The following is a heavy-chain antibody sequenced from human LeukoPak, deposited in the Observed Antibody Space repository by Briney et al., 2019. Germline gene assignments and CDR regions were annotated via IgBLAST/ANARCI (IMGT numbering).Heavy chain of an antibody. CDR1: GFTVSSNY. CDR2: ISGSGGST. V-gene: IGHV3-23*01. D-gene: IGHD4-23*01. J-gene: IGHJ4*02. CDR3: AKDKRVGAVVTRGLDY. Sequence: GGSLRLSCAASGFTVSSNYMSWVRQAPGKGLEWVSAISGSGGSTYYADSVKGRFTISRDNSKNTLYLQMNSLRAEDTAVYYCAKDKRVGAVVTRGLDYWGQGTLVTVSS.